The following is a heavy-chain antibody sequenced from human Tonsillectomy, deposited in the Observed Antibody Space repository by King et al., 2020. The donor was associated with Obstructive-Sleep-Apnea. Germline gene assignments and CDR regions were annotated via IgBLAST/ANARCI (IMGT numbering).Heavy chain of an antibody. J-gene: IGHJ5*02. V-gene: IGHV4-30-4*01. D-gene: IGHD3-22*01. CDR3: ASGRAYLDYYYYSGYCS. Sequence: VQLQESGPGLVKPSQTLSLTCTVSGGSISSGDYYWSWIRQPPGKGLEWIGYIYYSGRTYYNPSLKSRVTISVYTSKNQFSLKLSSVTAADTAVYYCASGRAYLDYYYYSGYCSWGQGTLVTVSS. CDR1: GGSISSGDYY. CDR2: IYYSGRT.